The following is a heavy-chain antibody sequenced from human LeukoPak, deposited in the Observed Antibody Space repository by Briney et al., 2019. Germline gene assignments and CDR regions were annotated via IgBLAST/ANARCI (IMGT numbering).Heavy chain of an antibody. CDR3: ARGNYFDY. Sequence: GGSLRLSCAASGFTFRSYWTGWVRQAPGKGLEWVANIKQDGSERYYVDSVKGRFTISRDNAKNSLYLQMNSLRAEDTAVYYCARGNYFDYWGQGTLVTVSS. CDR2: IKQDGSER. J-gene: IGHJ4*02. CDR1: GFTFRSYW. V-gene: IGHV3-7*01.